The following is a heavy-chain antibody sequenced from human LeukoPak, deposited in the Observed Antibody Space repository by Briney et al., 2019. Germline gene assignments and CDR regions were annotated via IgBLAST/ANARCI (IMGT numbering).Heavy chain of an antibody. V-gene: IGHV3-21*01. J-gene: IGHJ6*03. CDR1: GFTFSNYG. CDR2: ISSSSTYI. Sequence: GGSLRLSCAAAGFTFSNYGLSWVRQAPGKGLEWVSSISSSSTYIYYADSVKGRFTISRDNAKNSLYLQMNSLRAEDTAVYYCARAPEYYYMDVWGKGTTVTVSS. CDR3: ARAPEYYYMDV.